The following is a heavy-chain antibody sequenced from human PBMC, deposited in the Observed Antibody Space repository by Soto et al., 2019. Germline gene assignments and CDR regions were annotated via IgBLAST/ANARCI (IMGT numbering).Heavy chain of an antibody. CDR3: ARRASGWFFDY. CDR2: INTDGSVA. Sequence: GGSLRLSCAASGLTFRSYWMHWVRQAPGKGLVWVSRINTDGSVAMYVDSVKGRFTISRDNSKNTLYLQMNSLRAEDTAVYYCARRASGWFFDYWGQGTLVTVSS. V-gene: IGHV3-74*03. D-gene: IGHD6-19*01. J-gene: IGHJ4*02. CDR1: GLTFRSYW.